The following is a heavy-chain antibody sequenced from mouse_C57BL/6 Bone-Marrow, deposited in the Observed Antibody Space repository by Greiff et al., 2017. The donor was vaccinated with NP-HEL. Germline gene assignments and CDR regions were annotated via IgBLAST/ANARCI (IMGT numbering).Heavy chain of an antibody. CDR3: ARGFITTVVAPSYWYFDV. J-gene: IGHJ1*03. CDR2: IYPGSGST. CDR1: GYTFTSYW. D-gene: IGHD1-1*01. Sequence: VQLQQSGAELVKPGASVKMSCKASGYTFTSYWITWVKQRPGQGLEWIGDIYPGSGSTNYNEKFKSKATLTVDTSSSTAYMQLSSLTSEDSAVYYCARGFITTVVAPSYWYFDVWGTGTTVTVSS. V-gene: IGHV1-55*01.